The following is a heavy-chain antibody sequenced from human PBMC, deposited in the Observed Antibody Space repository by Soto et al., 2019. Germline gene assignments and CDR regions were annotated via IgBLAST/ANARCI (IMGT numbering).Heavy chain of an antibody. D-gene: IGHD2-21*02. Sequence: QVQLQESGPGLVKPSGTLSLTCAVSGDSISNNKWWSWVRQPPGKGLEWIGEIYHSGSTNYNPSLTSRVTISVDKSKNQFSLKLSSVTAADTAVYYCARGEASYCGGDCYSWYFDLWGRGTPLTVSS. J-gene: IGHJ2*01. CDR3: ARGEASYCGGDCYSWYFDL. V-gene: IGHV4-4*02. CDR2: IYHSGST. CDR1: GDSISNNKW.